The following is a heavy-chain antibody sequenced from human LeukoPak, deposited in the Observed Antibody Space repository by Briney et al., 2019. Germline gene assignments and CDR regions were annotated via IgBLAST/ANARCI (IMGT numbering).Heavy chain of an antibody. J-gene: IGHJ6*02. CDR2: ISGSGGST. CDR3: AKVPLEPAAEYYYYYGMDV. D-gene: IGHD2-2*01. V-gene: IGHV3-23*01. Sequence: GGSLRLSCAASGFPFSNYARTWVRQAPGKGLEWVSAISGSGGSTYYADSVKGRFTISRDNSKNTLYLQMNSLRAEDTAVYYCAKVPLEPAAEYYYYYGMDVWGQGTTVTVSS. CDR1: GFPFSNYA.